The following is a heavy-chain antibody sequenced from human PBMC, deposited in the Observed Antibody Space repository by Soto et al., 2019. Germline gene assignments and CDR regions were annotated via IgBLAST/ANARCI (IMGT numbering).Heavy chain of an antibody. J-gene: IGHJ4*02. CDR2: INHSGST. CDR1: GGSFSGYY. V-gene: IGHV4-34*01. CDR3: ARAQRGSGHFDY. Sequence: NPSETLSLTCAVYGGSFSGYYWSWIRQPPGKGLEWIGEINHSGSTNYNPSLKSRVTISVDTSKNQFSLKLSSVTAADTAVYYCARAQRGSGHFDYWGQGALVTVSS. D-gene: IGHD3-3*01.